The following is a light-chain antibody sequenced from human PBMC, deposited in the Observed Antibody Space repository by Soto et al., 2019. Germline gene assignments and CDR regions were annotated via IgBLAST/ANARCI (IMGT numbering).Light chain of an antibody. CDR2: GNX. CDR1: SSNIGAGYD. CDR3: QSYDSSLSGWV. V-gene: IGLV1-40*01. Sequence: QSVLTQPPSVSGAPGQRVTISCTGSSSNIGAGYDVHWYHQLPGTAPKLLIYGNXNRPSGXPGRXSGSKSGTSASLAITGLQAEDEADYYCQSYDSSLSGWVFGGGTKLTVL. J-gene: IGLJ3*02.